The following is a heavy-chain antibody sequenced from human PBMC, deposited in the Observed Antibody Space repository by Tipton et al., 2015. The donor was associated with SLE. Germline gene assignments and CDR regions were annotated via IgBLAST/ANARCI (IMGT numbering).Heavy chain of an antibody. V-gene: IGHV4-34*01. D-gene: IGHD3-22*01. J-gene: IGHJ3*02. CDR1: GGSFSGYY. CDR3: AKGPGPSTYYYDSSGFHRRPFDI. CDR2: INHSGST. Sequence: TLSLTCAVYGGSFSGYYWSWIRQPPGKGLEWIGEINHSGSTNYNPSLKSRVTISVDTAKDQFSLKLSSVTAADTAVFYCAKGPGPSTYYYDSSGFHRRPFDIWGQGTMVTVSS.